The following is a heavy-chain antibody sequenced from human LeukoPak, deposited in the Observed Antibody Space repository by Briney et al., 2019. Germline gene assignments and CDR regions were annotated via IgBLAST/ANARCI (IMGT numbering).Heavy chain of an antibody. J-gene: IGHJ6*02. CDR3: ARWSPVVVYGMDV. V-gene: IGHV4-59*08. Sequence: SETLSLTCTVSGGSISSYYWSWIRQPPGKGLEWIGYIYYSGSTNYNPSLKSRVTISVDTSKNQFSLKLSSVTAADTAVYYCARWSPVVVYGMDVWGQGTTVTVSS. CDR1: GGSISSYY. CDR2: IYYSGST. D-gene: IGHD2-15*01.